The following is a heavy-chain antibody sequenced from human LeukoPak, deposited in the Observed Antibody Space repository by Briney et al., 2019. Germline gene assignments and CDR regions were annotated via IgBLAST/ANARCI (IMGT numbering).Heavy chain of an antibody. CDR3: ARGDDFWSGYGRPPRAFDI. J-gene: IGHJ3*02. V-gene: IGHV4-59*01. CDR1: GGSISPYY. CDR2: IFYNGIT. D-gene: IGHD3-3*01. Sequence: SETLSLTCTLSGGSISPYYWSWVRQPPGKGLEWIGYIFYNGITRYNPSLKSRVTISVDTSKNQFSLKLSSVTAADTAVYYCARGDDFWSGYGRPPRAFDIWGQGTMVTVSS.